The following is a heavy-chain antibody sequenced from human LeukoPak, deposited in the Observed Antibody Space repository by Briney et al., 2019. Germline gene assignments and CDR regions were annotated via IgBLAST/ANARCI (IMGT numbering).Heavy chain of an antibody. CDR1: GFTFSNHA. D-gene: IGHD6-13*01. Sequence: PGGSLSLSCAASGFTFSNHAMNWVRQAPGKGLEWVGRIKSKTDGGTTDYAAPVKGRFTISRDDSKNTLYLQMNSLKTEDTAVYYCTREAAYYYYGMDVWGQGTTVTVSS. CDR2: IKSKTDGGTT. J-gene: IGHJ6*02. V-gene: IGHV3-15*01. CDR3: TREAAYYYYGMDV.